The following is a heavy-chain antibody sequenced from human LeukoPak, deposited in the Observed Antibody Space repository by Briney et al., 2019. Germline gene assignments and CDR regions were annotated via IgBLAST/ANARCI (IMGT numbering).Heavy chain of an antibody. CDR1: TFTFNIYG. J-gene: IGHJ4*02. V-gene: IGHV3-30*02. CDR3: ARDRTAYSYGTLFDY. CDR2: IQYDGSKK. Sequence: GGSLRLSCASTFTFNIYGMHWVRQAPGKGLEWVAFIQYDGSKKYYADSVKGRFTISRGNSRNTLPLQMNSLRTEDTAVYYCARDRTAYSYGTLFDYWGQGTLVTVSS. D-gene: IGHD5-12*01.